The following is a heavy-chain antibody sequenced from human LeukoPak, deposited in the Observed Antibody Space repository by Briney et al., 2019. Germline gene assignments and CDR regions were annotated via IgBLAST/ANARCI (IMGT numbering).Heavy chain of an antibody. CDR3: DGSGYPPY. D-gene: IGHD3-22*01. J-gene: IGHJ4*02. CDR2: ISSSSSTI. V-gene: IGHV3-48*01. CDR1: GFTFSSYG. Sequence: GGTLRLSCAASGFTFSSYGMSWVRQAPGKGLEWVSYISSSSSTIYYADSVKGRFTISRDNAKNSLYLQMNSLRAEDTAVYYYDGSGYPPYWGQGTLVTVSS.